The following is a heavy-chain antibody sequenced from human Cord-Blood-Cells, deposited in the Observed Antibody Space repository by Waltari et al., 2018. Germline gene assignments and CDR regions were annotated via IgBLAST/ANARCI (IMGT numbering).Heavy chain of an antibody. CDR1: GGSFSGYY. J-gene: IGHJ4*02. CDR3: ARGLYNWNDAPFDY. Sequence: QVQLQPWGAGLLKPSETLSLTCAVYGGSFSGYYWSWISQPPGKGLEWIGEINHSGSTNYNPSLKSRVTISVDTSKNQFSLKLSSVTAADTAVYYCARGLYNWNDAPFDYWGQGTLVTVSS. D-gene: IGHD1-20*01. V-gene: IGHV4-34*01. CDR2: INHSGST.